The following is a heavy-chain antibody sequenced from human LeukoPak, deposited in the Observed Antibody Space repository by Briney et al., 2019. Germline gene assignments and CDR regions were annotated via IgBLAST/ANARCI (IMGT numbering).Heavy chain of an antibody. D-gene: IGHD3-22*01. CDR1: GFTFSSYW. J-gene: IGHJ4*02. Sequence: PGGSLRLSCAASGFTFSSYWMSWVRQAPGKGLEWVANIKQDGSEKYYVDSVKGRFTISRDNAKNSLYLQMNSLRAEDTAVYYCARDDSFYYDSSGSFDYWGQGTLVTVSS. V-gene: IGHV3-7*01. CDR2: IKQDGSEK. CDR3: ARDDSFYYDSSGSFDY.